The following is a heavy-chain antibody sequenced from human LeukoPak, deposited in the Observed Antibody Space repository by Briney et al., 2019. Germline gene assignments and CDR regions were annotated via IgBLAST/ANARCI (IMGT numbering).Heavy chain of an antibody. V-gene: IGHV1-8*01. CDR1: GYTSTTYD. CDR3: ARVAGNCGGDCYRLVY. CDR2: MNPNSGNT. Sequence: GASVKVSCKASGYTSTTYDINWVRQATGQGLEWMAWMNPNSGNTGYAQKFQGRVTMTRNTSISTAYMELSSLRSEETAVYYCARVAGNCGGDCYRLVYWGQGTLVTVAS. D-gene: IGHD2-21*01. J-gene: IGHJ4*02.